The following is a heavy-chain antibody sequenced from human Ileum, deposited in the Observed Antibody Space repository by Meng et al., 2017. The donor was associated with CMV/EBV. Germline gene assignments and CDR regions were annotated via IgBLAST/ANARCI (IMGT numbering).Heavy chain of an antibody. D-gene: IGHD2-2*01. CDR2: INEDGSEK. CDR3: ARVHCSSPSCYDFGMDV. CDR1: EFTFMNYW. V-gene: IGHV3-7*01. J-gene: IGHJ6*02. Sequence: GSRRLSGAASEFTFMNYWMTWVRQAPGKGLEWVAKINEDGSEKYYVDSVRGRFTISRDNAETSLYLQMNSLRADDTAVYYCARVHCSSPSCYDFGMDVWGQGTTVTVSS.